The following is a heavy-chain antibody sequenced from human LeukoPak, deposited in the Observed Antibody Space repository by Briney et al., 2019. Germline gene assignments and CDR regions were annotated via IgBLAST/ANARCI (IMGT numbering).Heavy chain of an antibody. CDR3: ARGVPYYDSGGYWPRAHPFDY. V-gene: IGHV4-34*01. D-gene: IGHD3-22*01. Sequence: SETLSLTCAVYGGSFSGYYWSWIRQPPGKGLEWIGEINHSGSTNYNPSLKSRVTISVDTSKNQFSLKLSSVTAADTAVYYCARGVPYYDSGGYWPRAHPFDYWGQGTLVTVSS. CDR2: INHSGST. CDR1: GGSFSGYY. J-gene: IGHJ4*02.